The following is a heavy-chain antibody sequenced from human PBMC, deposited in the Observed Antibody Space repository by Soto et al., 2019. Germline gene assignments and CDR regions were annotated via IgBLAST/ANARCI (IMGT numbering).Heavy chain of an antibody. Sequence: SETLSLTCTVSGGSISSGGYYWSWIRQHPGKGLEWIGYIYYSGSTYYNPSLKSRVTISVDTSKNQFSLKLSSVTAADTAVYCCAREREITGTPPGYMDVWGKGTTVTVSS. CDR1: GGSISSGGYY. J-gene: IGHJ6*03. D-gene: IGHD1-20*01. CDR2: IYYSGST. V-gene: IGHV4-31*03. CDR3: AREREITGTPPGYMDV.